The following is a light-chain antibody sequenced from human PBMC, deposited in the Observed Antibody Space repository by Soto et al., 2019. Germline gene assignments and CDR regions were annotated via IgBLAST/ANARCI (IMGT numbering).Light chain of an antibody. CDR1: QSVLYSSNNKNY. CDR2: WAS. Sequence: DIVMTQSPDSLTVSLGERATINCKSSQSVLYSSNNKNYLAWYQQKPGQPPKLLIYWASTRESGVPDRFSGSGSGTDFTLTISSLQAEDVAIYYCHKYYSSPPTFGGGTKVEI. J-gene: IGKJ4*01. V-gene: IGKV4-1*01. CDR3: HKYYSSPPT.